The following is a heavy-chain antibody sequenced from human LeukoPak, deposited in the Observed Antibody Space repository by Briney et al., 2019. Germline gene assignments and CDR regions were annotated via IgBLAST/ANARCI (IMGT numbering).Heavy chain of an antibody. V-gene: IGHV4-39*07. Sequence: SETLSLTCTVSGGSISSSSYYWGWIRQPPGKGLEWIGSIYYSGSTYYNPSLKSRVTISVDTSKNQFSLKLSSVTAADTAVYHCARVRCTSASSGGSCYSHHDYWGQGTLVTVSS. D-gene: IGHD2-15*01. CDR2: IYYSGST. CDR3: ARVRCTSASSGGSCYSHHDY. CDR1: GGSISSSSYY. J-gene: IGHJ4*02.